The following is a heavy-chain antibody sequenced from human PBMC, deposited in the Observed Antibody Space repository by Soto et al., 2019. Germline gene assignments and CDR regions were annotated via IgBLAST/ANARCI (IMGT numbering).Heavy chain of an antibody. J-gene: IGHJ4*02. CDR2: ISGGGETT. D-gene: IGHD3-10*01. Sequence: GGSLRLACAASGFTFSAYAMTWVRQAPGKGLEWVSSISGGGETTYYTDSVKGRFTISRDNSRNTVYLQMNDLGAEDTAVYYCAKDDVSMVRGILDYWGQGTLVTVSS. CDR3: AKDDVSMVRGILDY. CDR1: GFTFSAYA. V-gene: IGHV3-23*01.